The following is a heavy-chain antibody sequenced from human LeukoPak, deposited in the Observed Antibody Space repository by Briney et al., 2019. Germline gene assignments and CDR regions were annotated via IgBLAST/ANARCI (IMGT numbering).Heavy chain of an antibody. CDR1: GYSFTNYW. V-gene: IGHV5-51*01. CDR3: AREVYSESRGYDY. CDR2: IYPDDSDA. J-gene: IGHJ4*02. Sequence: GESLKISCKGSGYSFTNYWIAWVRQMPGKGLEWMGTIYPDDSDARYSPSFQGQVSISVDKSVNTAYLQWSSLEASDIATYYCAREVYSESRGYDYWGQGTLVTVSS. D-gene: IGHD5-12*01.